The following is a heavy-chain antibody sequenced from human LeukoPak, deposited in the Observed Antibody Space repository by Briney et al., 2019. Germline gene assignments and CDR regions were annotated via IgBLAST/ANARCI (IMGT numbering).Heavy chain of an antibody. V-gene: IGHV4-61*02. Sequence: SETLSLTCTVSGGSISSGSYYWSWIRQPAGKGLEWIGRIYTSGSTNYNPSLKSRVTISVDTSKNQFSLKLTSVTAADTAVYYCARQSFAPFQVGPETPIESWGQGTLVTVSS. CDR3: ARQSFAPFQVGPETPIES. D-gene: IGHD1-26*01. CDR2: IYTSGST. J-gene: IGHJ4*02. CDR1: GGSISSGSYY.